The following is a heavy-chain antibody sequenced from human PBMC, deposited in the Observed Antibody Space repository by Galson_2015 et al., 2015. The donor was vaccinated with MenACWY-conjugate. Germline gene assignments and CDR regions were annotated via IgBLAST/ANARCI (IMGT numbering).Heavy chain of an antibody. V-gene: IGHV4-39*01. CDR2: IHYSETT. J-gene: IGHJ5*02. D-gene: IGHD3-10*01. CDR3: ARLPRGINLMVEGS. CDR1: GGSIYGDAYW. Sequence: SETLSLTCTVSGGSIYGDAYWWAWIRQPPGTGLEWIASIHYSETTHYSPSLKSRVSISVDTSKNQFSLKLSSVTAADTTVYYCARLPRGINLMVEGSWGQGILVTVSS.